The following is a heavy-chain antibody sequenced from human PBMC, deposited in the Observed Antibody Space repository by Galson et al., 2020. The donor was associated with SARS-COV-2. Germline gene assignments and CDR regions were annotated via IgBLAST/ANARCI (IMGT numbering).Heavy chain of an antibody. CDR3: AREASEGFGESALDI. J-gene: IGHJ3*02. Sequence: ASEKVSCKASGYTFTGYYMHWVRQAPGQGLEWMGWNNPNSGGTNYAQKFQGRVTMTRDTSISTAYMELSRLRSDGSAVYYCAREASEGFGESALDIWGQGTMVTVSS. CDR2: NNPNSGGT. D-gene: IGHD3-10*01. V-gene: IGHV1-2*02. CDR1: GYTFTGYY.